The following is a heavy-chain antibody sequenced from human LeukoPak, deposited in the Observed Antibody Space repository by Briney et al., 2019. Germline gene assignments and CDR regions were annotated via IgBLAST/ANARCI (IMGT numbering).Heavy chain of an antibody. CDR2: ISGSGGST. D-gene: IGHD3-10*01. V-gene: IGHV3-23*01. CDR3: ARGHAKRHYYGSGSYKDY. CDR1: GFTFSSYA. Sequence: GGSLRLSCAASGFTFSSYAMSWVRQAPGKGLEWVSLISGSGGSTYYADSVKGRFTISRDNSKNTLYLQMNSLRAEDTAVYYCARGHAKRHYYGSGSYKDYWGQGTLVTVSS. J-gene: IGHJ4*02.